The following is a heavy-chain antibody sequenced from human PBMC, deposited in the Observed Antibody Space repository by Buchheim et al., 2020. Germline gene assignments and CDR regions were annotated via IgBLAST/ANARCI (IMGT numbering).Heavy chain of an antibody. CDR2: IRATGGST. V-gene: IGHV3-23*01. CDR1: GFTFGSYA. D-gene: IGHD3-10*01. CDR3: AKLPYYYDAGRDY. Sequence: EVQLLESGGGLVQPGGSLRLSCAASGFTFGSYAMSWVRQAPGKGLECVATIRATGGSTYYADSVKGRFTISRDNSKNTLYLQMNSLRAEDTAVYYCAKLPYYYDAGRDYWGQGTL. J-gene: IGHJ4*02.